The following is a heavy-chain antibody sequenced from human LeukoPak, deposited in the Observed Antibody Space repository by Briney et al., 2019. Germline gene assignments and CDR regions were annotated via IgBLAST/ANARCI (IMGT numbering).Heavy chain of an antibody. Sequence: SETLSLTCAVYGGSFSGYYWSWIRQPPGKGLEWIGEINHSGSTNSNPSLKSRVTISVDTSKNQFSLKLSSVTAADTAVYYCARASGRSGLDYWGQGTLVTVSS. CDR3: ARASGRSGLDY. J-gene: IGHJ4*02. V-gene: IGHV4-34*01. CDR2: INHSGST. CDR1: GGSFSGYY. D-gene: IGHD1-26*01.